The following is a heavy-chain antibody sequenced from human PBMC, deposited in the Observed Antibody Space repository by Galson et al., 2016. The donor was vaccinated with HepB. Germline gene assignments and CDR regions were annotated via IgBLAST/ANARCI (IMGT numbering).Heavy chain of an antibody. CDR2: IKEDGSET. CDR1: GFTFSSFW. Sequence: SLRLSCAASGFTFSSFWMTWVRQAPGGGLERVAHIKEDGSETYYVDSVKGRFTISRDNAKNSLYLQMNSLRAEDTALYYCARGRYDSSGQPVDAFDIWGQGTMVTVSS. J-gene: IGHJ3*02. D-gene: IGHD3-22*01. V-gene: IGHV3-7*03. CDR3: ARGRYDSSGQPVDAFDI.